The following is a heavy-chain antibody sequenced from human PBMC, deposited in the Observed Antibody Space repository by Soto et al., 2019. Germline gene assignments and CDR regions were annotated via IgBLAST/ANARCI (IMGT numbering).Heavy chain of an antibody. CDR2: ISSSSSTI. J-gene: IGHJ4*02. V-gene: IGHV3-48*01. Sequence: EVQLVESGGGLVQPGGSLRLSCAASGFTFSSYSMNWVRQAPGKGLEWVSYISSSSSTIYYADSVKGRFTISRDNAKNSLYLQMNSLRAEDTAVYYCARDRGGYYDRGIDYWGQGTLVTVSS. CDR3: ARDRGGYYDRGIDY. D-gene: IGHD3-22*01. CDR1: GFTFSSYS.